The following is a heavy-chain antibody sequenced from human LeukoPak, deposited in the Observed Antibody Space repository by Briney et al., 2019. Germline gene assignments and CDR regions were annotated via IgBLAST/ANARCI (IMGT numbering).Heavy chain of an antibody. Sequence: PSETLSLTCTVSGGSISSYYWSWIRQPPGKGLEWIGEINHSGSTNYNPSLKSRVTISVDTSKNQFSLKLSSVTAADTAVYYCARGRIVLMVYATRGNWFDPWGQGTLVTVSS. CDR3: ARGRIVLMVYATRGNWFDP. CDR1: GGSISSYY. D-gene: IGHD2-8*01. CDR2: INHSGST. J-gene: IGHJ5*02. V-gene: IGHV4-34*01.